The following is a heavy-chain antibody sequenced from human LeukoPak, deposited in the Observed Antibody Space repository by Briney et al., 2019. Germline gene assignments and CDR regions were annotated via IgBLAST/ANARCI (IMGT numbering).Heavy chain of an antibody. CDR3: AKEGIAVAGTSWYFDY. V-gene: IGHV3-23*01. J-gene: IGHJ4*02. CDR2: ISGSGGST. Sequence: GGSLRLSFAASGFTFSSYAMSWVRPAPGKGLEWVSAISGSGGSTYYADSVKGRFTISRDNSKNTLYLQMNSLRAEDTAVYYCAKEGIAVAGTSWYFDYWGQGTLVTVSS. D-gene: IGHD6-19*01. CDR1: GFTFSSYA.